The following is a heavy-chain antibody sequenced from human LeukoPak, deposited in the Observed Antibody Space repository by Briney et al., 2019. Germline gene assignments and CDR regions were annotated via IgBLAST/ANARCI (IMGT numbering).Heavy chain of an antibody. D-gene: IGHD3-3*01. Sequence: PGGSLRLSCAASGFNFSNYWMHWVRQVPGKGLMWVSRINPDGSITNYADSVKGRFTISRDNAKNTLYLQMNSLRAEDTAVYYCARNDFYGTGTFDPWGQGTLVTVSS. CDR2: INPDGSIT. J-gene: IGHJ5*02. V-gene: IGHV3-74*01. CDR3: ARNDFYGTGTFDP. CDR1: GFNFSNYW.